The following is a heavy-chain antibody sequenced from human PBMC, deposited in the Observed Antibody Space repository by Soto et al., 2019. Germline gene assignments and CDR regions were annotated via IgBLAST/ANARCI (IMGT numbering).Heavy chain of an antibody. CDR1: GFTFSIYA. V-gene: IGHV3-23*01. CDR2: ISGSGGST. Sequence: GGSLRLSCAASGFTFSIYAMSWVRQAPGKGLEWVSAISGSGGSTYYADSVKGRFTISRDNSKNTLYLQMNSLRAEDTAVYYCAAENYDSSGYTDYWGQGTLVTVSS. CDR3: AAENYDSSGYTDY. J-gene: IGHJ4*02. D-gene: IGHD3-22*01.